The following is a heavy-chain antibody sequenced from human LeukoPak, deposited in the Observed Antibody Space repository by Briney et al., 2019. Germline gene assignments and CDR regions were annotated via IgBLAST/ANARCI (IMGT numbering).Heavy chain of an antibody. V-gene: IGHV3-30*02. J-gene: IGHJ4*02. CDR2: IRYDGSNK. D-gene: IGHD6-19*01. CDR3: AKAYSSGWYRGDYFDY. Sequence: GGSLRLSCAASGFTFSSYGMHWVRQAPGKGLEWVAFIRYDGSNKYYADSVKGRFTISRDNSKNTLYLQMNSLRAEDTAVYYCAKAYSSGWYRGDYFDYWGQGTPVTVSS. CDR1: GFTFSSYG.